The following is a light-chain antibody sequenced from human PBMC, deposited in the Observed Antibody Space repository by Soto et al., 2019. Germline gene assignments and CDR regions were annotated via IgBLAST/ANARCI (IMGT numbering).Light chain of an antibody. Sequence: DIQVTQSPPSLSASVGDRVTISCRTSQSISRYLHWYQHRPGKAPNLLIYAASSLQSGVSSRFSGSGSGTDFTLTISDLQPEDFATYYCLQSDSSPYTFGQGTKLEI. V-gene: IGKV1-39*01. CDR1: QSISRY. CDR3: LQSDSSPYT. CDR2: AAS. J-gene: IGKJ2*01.